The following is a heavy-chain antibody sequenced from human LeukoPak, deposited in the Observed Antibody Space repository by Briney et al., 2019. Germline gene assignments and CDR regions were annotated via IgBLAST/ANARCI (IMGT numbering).Heavy chain of an antibody. CDR3: ARGAGAGYNLQPFDY. J-gene: IGHJ4*02. D-gene: IGHD5-24*01. V-gene: IGHV4-4*02. CDR1: GGSISSSNW. CDR2: IYYSGST. Sequence: PSGTLSLTCAVSGGSISSSNWWSWVRQPPGKGLEWIGYIYYSGSTKYNPSLKSRVSISVDTSKNQFSLKLSSVTAADTAVYYCARGAGAGYNLQPFDYWGQGTLVTVSS.